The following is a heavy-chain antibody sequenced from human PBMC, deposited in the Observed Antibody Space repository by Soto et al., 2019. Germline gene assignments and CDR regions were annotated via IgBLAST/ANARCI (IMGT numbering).Heavy chain of an antibody. CDR2: ISYDGSNK. CDR3: AGAGY. J-gene: IGHJ4*02. D-gene: IGHD6-19*01. CDR1: GFTFSSYG. Sequence: PGGSLRLSCAASGFTFSSYGMHWVRQAPGKGLEWVAVISYDGSNKYYADSVKGRFTISRDNSKNTLYLQMNSLRAEDTAVYYCAGAGYWGQGTLVTVSS. V-gene: IGHV3-30*03.